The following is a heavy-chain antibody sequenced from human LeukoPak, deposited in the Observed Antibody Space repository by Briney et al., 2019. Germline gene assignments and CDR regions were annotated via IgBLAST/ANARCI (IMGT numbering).Heavy chain of an antibody. V-gene: IGHV4-59*01. CDR2: IYYSGGT. J-gene: IGHJ3*02. CDR1: GGSITSYY. D-gene: IGHD6-19*01. CDR3: ARGLPGYSGGDDAFDI. Sequence: PSETLSLTCTVSGGSITSYYWSWFRQPPGKGLEYIGYIYYSGGTNYSPSLKSRVTISLDTSKNQFSLMLTSVTAADTAVYYCARGLPGYSGGDDAFDIWGQGTAVIVS.